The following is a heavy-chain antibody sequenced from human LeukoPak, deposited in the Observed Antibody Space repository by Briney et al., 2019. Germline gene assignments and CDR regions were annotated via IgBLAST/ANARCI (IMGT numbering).Heavy chain of an antibody. V-gene: IGHV3-21*01. Sequence: GGSLRLSCAASGFTFSSYSMNWVRQAPGKGLEWVSSISSSSSYIYYADSVKGRFTISRNNAKNSLFLQMNSLRAEDTAVYYCARDRYIYETNYYYAMDVWGQGTTVTVSS. CDR3: ARDRYIYETNYYYAMDV. CDR1: GFTFSSYS. CDR2: ISSSSSYI. D-gene: IGHD5-18*01. J-gene: IGHJ6*02.